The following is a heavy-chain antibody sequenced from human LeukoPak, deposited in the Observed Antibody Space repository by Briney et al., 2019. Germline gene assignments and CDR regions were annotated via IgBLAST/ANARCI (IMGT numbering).Heavy chain of an antibody. Sequence: GGSLRLSCAASGFAFSSYSMYWVRQAPGKGLEWVSSISSSSSYIHYADSVKGRFTISRDSAESSLYLQMNSLRAEDTAVYYCARAGDFDSWGQGTLVTVSS. V-gene: IGHV3-21*01. J-gene: IGHJ4*02. CDR3: ARAGDFDS. CDR1: GFAFSSYS. CDR2: ISSSSSYI. D-gene: IGHD3-10*01.